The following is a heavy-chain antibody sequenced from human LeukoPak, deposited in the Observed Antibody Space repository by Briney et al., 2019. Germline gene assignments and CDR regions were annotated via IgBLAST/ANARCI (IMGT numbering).Heavy chain of an antibody. CDR2: IYYSGST. J-gene: IGHJ4*02. Sequence: SETLSLTCTVSGGSISSSSYSWGWIRQPPGKGLEWIGSIYYSGSTYYNPSLKSRVTISVDTSKNQFSLKLSSVTAADTAVYYCARQWATMVRGVITHWGQGTLVTVSS. V-gene: IGHV4-39*01. CDR1: GGSISSSSYS. D-gene: IGHD3-10*01. CDR3: ARQWATMVRGVITH.